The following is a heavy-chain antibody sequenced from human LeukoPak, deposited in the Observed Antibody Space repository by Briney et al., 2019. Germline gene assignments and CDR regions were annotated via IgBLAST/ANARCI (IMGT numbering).Heavy chain of an antibody. CDR1: GFTFSSYA. V-gene: IGHV3-64*01. J-gene: IGHJ4*02. CDR3: ARRAFGVVIPEYYFDY. CDR2: ISSNGGST. Sequence: GGSLRLSCAASGFTFSSYAMHWVRQAPGRGLEYVSAISSNGGSTYYANSVKGRFTISRDNSKNTLYLQMGSLRAEDMAVYYCARRAFGVVIPEYYFDYWGQGTLVTVSS. D-gene: IGHD3-3*01.